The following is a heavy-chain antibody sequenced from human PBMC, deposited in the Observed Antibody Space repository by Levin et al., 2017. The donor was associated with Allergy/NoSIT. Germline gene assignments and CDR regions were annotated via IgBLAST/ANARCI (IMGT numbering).Heavy chain of an antibody. Sequence: SGPTLVKPTETLTLTCTVSGFSLSNARMGVSWIRQPPGKALEWLAHIFSNDEKSYSTSLKSRLTISKDTSKSQVVLTMTNMDPVDTATYYCARIKDWNDITTFFDYWGQGTLVTVSS. CDR3: ARIKDWNDITTFFDY. D-gene: IGHD1-1*01. J-gene: IGHJ4*02. V-gene: IGHV2-26*01. CDR1: GFSLSNARMG. CDR2: IFSNDEK.